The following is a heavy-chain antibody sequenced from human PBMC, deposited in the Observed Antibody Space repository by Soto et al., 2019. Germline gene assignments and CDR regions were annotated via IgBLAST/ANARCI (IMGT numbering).Heavy chain of an antibody. D-gene: IGHD6-13*01. V-gene: IGHV4-34*01. CDR1: GGSISRGGYS. Sequence: LETLSLTCPVSGGSISRGGYSWRWFRQPPGKGLEWIGEINHSGSTNYNPSLKSRVTISVDTSKNQFPLKLSSVTAADTAVYYCAREKKYSSSWANWFDPWGQGTLVTVSS. CDR3: AREKKYSSSWANWFDP. CDR2: INHSGST. J-gene: IGHJ5*02.